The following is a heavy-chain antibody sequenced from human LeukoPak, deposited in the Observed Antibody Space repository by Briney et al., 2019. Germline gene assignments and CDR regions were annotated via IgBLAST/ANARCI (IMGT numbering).Heavy chain of an antibody. CDR1: DYSISNAYY. CDR2: ISNGGST. D-gene: IGHD2/OR15-2a*01. J-gene: IGHJ4*02. V-gene: IGHV4-38-2*01. CDR3: ARQADVPSSIGYFDF. Sequence: PSETLSLTCAVSDYSISNAYYWGWIRQPPGRGLEWIGSISNGGSTHYNSSLKSRVTISREASKNQFSLRLSSVTAADTAVYYCARQADVPSSIGYFDFWGQGAPVTVSS.